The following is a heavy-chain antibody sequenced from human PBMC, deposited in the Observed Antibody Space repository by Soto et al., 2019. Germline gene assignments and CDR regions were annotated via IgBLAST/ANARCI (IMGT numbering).Heavy chain of an antibody. Sequence: SQTLSLTCAISGDSVSSNSAAWNWIRQSPSRGLEWLGRTYYRSKWYNDYAVSVKSRITINPDTSKNQFSLQLNSVTPEDTAVYYCARDVTVATIGSYYFDYWGQGTLVTVSS. D-gene: IGHD5-12*01. V-gene: IGHV6-1*01. CDR3: ARDVTVATIGSYYFDY. CDR2: TYYRSKWYN. CDR1: GDSVSSNSAA. J-gene: IGHJ4*02.